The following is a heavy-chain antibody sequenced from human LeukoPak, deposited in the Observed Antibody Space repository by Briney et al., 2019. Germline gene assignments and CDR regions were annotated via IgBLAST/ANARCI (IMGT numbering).Heavy chain of an antibody. J-gene: IGHJ6*02. CDR1: GFTFSSYG. CDR2: IWYDGSNK. Sequence: PGGSLRLSCAASGFTFSSYGMHWVRQAPGKGLEWVAVIWYDGSNKYHADSVKGRFTISRDNSKNTLYLQMNSLRAEDTAVYYCAREIQTAMVTNYYYGMDVWGQGTTVTVSS. D-gene: IGHD5-18*01. CDR3: AREIQTAMVTNYYYGMDV. V-gene: IGHV3-33*01.